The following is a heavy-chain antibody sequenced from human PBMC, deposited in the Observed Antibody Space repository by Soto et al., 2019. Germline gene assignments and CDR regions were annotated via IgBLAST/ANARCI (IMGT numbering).Heavy chain of an antibody. CDR2: IYPGDSDT. J-gene: IGHJ6*02. V-gene: IGHV5-51*01. D-gene: IGHD3-3*01. CDR3: ARHHGPWSGDYYYGMDV. CDR1: GYSFTSYW. Sequence: ESLKISCKGSGYSFTSYWIGWVRQMPGKGLEWMGIIYPGDSDTRYSPSFQGQVTISADKSISTAYLQWSSLKASDTAMYYCARHHGPWSGDYYYGMDVWGQGTTVTVSS.